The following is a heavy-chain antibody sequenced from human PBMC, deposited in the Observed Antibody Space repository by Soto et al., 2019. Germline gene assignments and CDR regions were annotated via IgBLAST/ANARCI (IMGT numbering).Heavy chain of an antibody. CDR1: GFSLSTSGVG. CDR2: IYWNDDK. CDR3: AHRREQQLVSPPFDY. D-gene: IGHD6-13*01. V-gene: IGHV2-5*01. Sequence: SGPTLVNPTQTLTLTCTFSGFSLSTSGVGVGWIRRPPGKALEWLALIYWNDDKRYSPSLKSRLTITKDTSKNQVVLTMTNMDPVDTATYYCAHRREQQLVSPPFDYWGQGTLVTVSS. J-gene: IGHJ4*02.